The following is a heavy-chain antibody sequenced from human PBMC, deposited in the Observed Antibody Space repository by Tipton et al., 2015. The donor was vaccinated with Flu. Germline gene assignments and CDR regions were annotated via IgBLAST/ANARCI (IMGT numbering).Heavy chain of an antibody. D-gene: IGHD2-8*01. CDR3: AREGNGPYYYYGMDV. V-gene: IGHV3-66*01. CDR2: IYSGGST. CDR1: GFTVSSNY. J-gene: IGHJ6*02. Sequence: SLRLSCAASGFTVSSNYMSWVRQAPGKGLEWVSVIYSGGSTYYADSVKGRFTISRDNSKNTLYLQMNSLRAEDTAVYYCAREGNGPYYYYGMDVWGQGTTVPVSS.